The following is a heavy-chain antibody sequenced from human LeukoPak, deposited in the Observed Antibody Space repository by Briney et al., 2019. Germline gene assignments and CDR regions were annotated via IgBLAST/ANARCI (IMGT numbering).Heavy chain of an antibody. CDR1: GFTFSDYY. CDR2: ISSSGSTI. V-gene: IGHV3-11*01. Sequence: GGSLRLSCAASGFTFSDYYMSWIRQAPGKGLEWVSYISSSGSTIYYATSVKGRFSVSRDNTKNTFHLQMNSLRAEDTAIYYCAKLQTAVVPAATLGFDSWGQGTLVTVSS. J-gene: IGHJ4*02. CDR3: AKLQTAVVPAATLGFDS. D-gene: IGHD2-2*01.